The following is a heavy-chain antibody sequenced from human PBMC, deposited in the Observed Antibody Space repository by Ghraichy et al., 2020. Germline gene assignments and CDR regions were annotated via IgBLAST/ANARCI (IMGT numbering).Heavy chain of an antibody. V-gene: IGHV4-34*01. Sequence: SQTLSLTCAVHGGSFSDYYCTWIRQPPGKGLEWIGQITHSGGTNYNPSLKSRVTISLDTSKKQFSLKLRSVTAADTAVYFCARDSIRDGMDVWGQGTTVTVSS. D-gene: IGHD5-12*01. CDR2: ITHSGGT. CDR1: GGSFSDYY. J-gene: IGHJ6*02. CDR3: ARDSIRDGMDV.